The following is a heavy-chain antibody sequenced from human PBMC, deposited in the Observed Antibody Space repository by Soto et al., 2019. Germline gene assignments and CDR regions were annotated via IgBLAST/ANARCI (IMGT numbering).Heavy chain of an antibody. CDR1: GFTFSGHF. V-gene: IGHV3-23*01. CDR2: ISYTSGSS. CDR3: AKPGSGIRTPIDN. Sequence: EVQLLESGGGLVQPGGSLRLSCVASGFTFSGHFMNWVRQGPGKGLEWAAGISYTSGSSYYPESVKGRFTISRDNSKNTLYLQMDSLRVEDTAVYYCAKPGSGIRTPIDNWGQGTLVTVSS. J-gene: IGHJ4*02. D-gene: IGHD3-10*01.